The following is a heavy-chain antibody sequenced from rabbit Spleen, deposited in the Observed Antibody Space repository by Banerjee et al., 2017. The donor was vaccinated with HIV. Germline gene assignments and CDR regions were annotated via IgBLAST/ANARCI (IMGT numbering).Heavy chain of an antibody. CDR2: IRTENFVT. D-gene: IGHD4-2*01. CDR3: ARDVGIDVYRFSL. Sequence: QEQLEESGGDLVKPEGSLTLTCTASGLDFSSAQWPCWVRQAPGKGLEWIACIRTENFVTWYANWARGRFTISKTSSTTVTLQMTSLTTADTATYFCARDVGIDVYRFSLWGQGTLVTVS. V-gene: IGHV1S45*01. CDR1: GLDFSSAQW. J-gene: IGHJ4*01.